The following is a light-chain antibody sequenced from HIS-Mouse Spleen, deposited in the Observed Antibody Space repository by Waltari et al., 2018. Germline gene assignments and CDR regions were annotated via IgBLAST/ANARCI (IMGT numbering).Light chain of an antibody. CDR1: SSDVGGYNY. J-gene: IGLJ2*01. Sequence: QSALTQPASVSGSPGQSITISCTGTSSDVGGYNYVSWSQQHPGKAPKLMLYDVSDRPSWVSNRFSGSKSGNTASLTISGLQAEDEADYYCSSYTSSSTLEVVFGGGTKLTVL. V-gene: IGLV2-14*03. CDR2: DVS. CDR3: SSYTSSSTLEVV.